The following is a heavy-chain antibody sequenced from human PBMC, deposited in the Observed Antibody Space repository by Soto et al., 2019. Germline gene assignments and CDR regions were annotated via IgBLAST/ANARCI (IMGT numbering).Heavy chain of an antibody. D-gene: IGHD6-25*01. CDR2: VYNTGGT. J-gene: IGHJ4*03. CDR1: SGPSSSHN. Sequence: QVHLQQSGPGLVKPSETLSLTCTVSSGPSSSHNWGWIRQSPGRGLEWIGYVYNTGGTSYNPSLRGRDPTSAATSANPISLTRGWVPAADTAIYYCGKEGSGNLRALGTAGGQGTPV. CDR3: GKEGSGNLRALGTA. V-gene: IGHV4-4*08.